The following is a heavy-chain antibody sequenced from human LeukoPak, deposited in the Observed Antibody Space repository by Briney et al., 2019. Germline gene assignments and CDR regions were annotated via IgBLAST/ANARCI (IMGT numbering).Heavy chain of an antibody. Sequence: PSETLSLTCTVSGGSISSYYWSWIRQPPGKGLEWIGYIYNSGSTNYNTSLKSRVTISVDTSKNQFSLKLSSVTAADTAVCYCARGIAAVGNYFDYWGQGTLVTVSS. D-gene: IGHD6-13*01. CDR3: ARGIAAVGNYFDY. CDR1: GGSISSYY. J-gene: IGHJ4*02. V-gene: IGHV4-59*01. CDR2: IYNSGST.